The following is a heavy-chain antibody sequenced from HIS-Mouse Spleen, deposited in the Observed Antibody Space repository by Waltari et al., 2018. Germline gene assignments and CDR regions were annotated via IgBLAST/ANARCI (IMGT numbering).Heavy chain of an antibody. D-gene: IGHD4-17*01. CDR1: GGSFSGYY. CDR2: INHSAST. J-gene: IGHJ4*02. V-gene: IGHV4-34*01. CDR3: ARGRSPATVTIGYYFDY. Sequence: QVQLQQWGAGLLKPSETLSLTCAVYGGSFSGYYWSWIRQPPGKGLEWIGEINHSASTNYTPSLTSRVTISVDTSKNHFSLKLSSVTAADTAVYYCARGRSPATVTIGYYFDYWGQGTLVTVSS.